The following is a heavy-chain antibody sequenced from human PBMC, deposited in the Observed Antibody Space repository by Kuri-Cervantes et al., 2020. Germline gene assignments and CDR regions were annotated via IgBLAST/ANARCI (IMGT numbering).Heavy chain of an antibody. J-gene: IGHJ4*02. D-gene: IGHD4/OR15-4a*01. V-gene: IGHV1-18*01. CDR1: GYTFTSYG. CDR3: VTDLTTNFEH. CDR2: ISAYNGNT. Sequence: ASVKVSCKASGYTFTSYGISWVRQALGQGLEWMGWISAYNGNTNYAQKLQGRVTLTEDTSTDTAYMELSSLRSEDTAVYYCVTDLTTNFEHWGQGTLVTSPQ.